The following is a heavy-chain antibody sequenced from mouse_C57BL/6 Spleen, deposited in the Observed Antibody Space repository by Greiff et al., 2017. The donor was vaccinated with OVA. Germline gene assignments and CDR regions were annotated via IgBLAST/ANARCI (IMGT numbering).Heavy chain of an antibody. V-gene: IGHV1-18*01. CDR2: SNPNNGGT. CDR3: ARNYYGSSSYYFDY. Sequence: EVQLQQSGPELVKPGASVKIPCKASGYTFTDYNMDWVKQSHGKSLEWIGDSNPNNGGTIYNQKFKGKATLTVDKSSSTAYMELRSLTSEDTAVYYCARNYYGSSSYYFDYWGQGTTLTVSS. D-gene: IGHD1-1*01. J-gene: IGHJ2*01. CDR1: GYTFTDYN.